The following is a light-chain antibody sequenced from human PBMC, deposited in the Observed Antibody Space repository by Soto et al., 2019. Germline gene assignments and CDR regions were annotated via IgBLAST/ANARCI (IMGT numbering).Light chain of an antibody. V-gene: IGLV2-14*03. CDR2: NVY. Sequence: SFRTQPASVSGAPVQSIPISCAGTNSDVGSYNYVSWHQQHPGKAPRLMIYNVYARPSGISNRFSGSKSGNTASLTISGLQGEDEADYYCSSYTISRTYVFGSGTKVTVL. CDR1: NSDVGSYNY. CDR3: SSYTISRTYV. J-gene: IGLJ1*01.